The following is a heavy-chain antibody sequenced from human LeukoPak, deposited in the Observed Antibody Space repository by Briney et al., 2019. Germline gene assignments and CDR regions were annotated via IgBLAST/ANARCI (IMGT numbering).Heavy chain of an antibody. Sequence: PGGSLRLSCAASGFTFSSYGMSWVRQAPGKGLEWVSAISGSGGSTYYADSVKGRFTISRDNSKNTLYLQMNSLRAEDTAVYYCAKDLFTMIVVAITGDYWGQGTLVTVSS. CDR2: ISGSGGST. V-gene: IGHV3-23*01. CDR3: AKDLFTMIVVAITGDY. D-gene: IGHD3-22*01. J-gene: IGHJ4*02. CDR1: GFTFSSYG.